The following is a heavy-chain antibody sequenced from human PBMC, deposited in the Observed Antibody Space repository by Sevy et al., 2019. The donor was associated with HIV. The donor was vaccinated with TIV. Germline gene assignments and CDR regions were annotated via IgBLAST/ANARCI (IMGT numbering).Heavy chain of an antibody. CDR2: ISYDGSNK. D-gene: IGHD5-12*01. CDR3: AAPPVDAAGAPDSYYYGMDV. CDR1: GFTFSSYG. V-gene: IGHV3-30*03. J-gene: IGHJ6*02. Sequence: GGSLRLSCAASGFTFSSYGMHWVRQAPGKGLEWVAVISYDGSNKYYADSVKGRFTISRDNSKNTLYLQMNSLRAEDTAVYYCAAPPVDAAGAPDSYYYGMDVWGQGTTVTVSS.